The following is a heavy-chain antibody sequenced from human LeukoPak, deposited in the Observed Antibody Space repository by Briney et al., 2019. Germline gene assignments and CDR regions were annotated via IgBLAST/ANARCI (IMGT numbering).Heavy chain of an antibody. CDR2: ISYDGGNK. V-gene: IGHV3-30-3*01. CDR3: ARGYGGNGGD. J-gene: IGHJ4*02. D-gene: IGHD4-23*01. CDR1: GFTFSSYV. Sequence: GGSLRLSCAAPGFTFSSYVMHWVRQAPGKGLEWVGFISYDGGNKYHADSVKGRFTISRDNSKNTLYLQMNSLRVEDTAVYYCARGYGGNGGDWGQGTLVTVSS.